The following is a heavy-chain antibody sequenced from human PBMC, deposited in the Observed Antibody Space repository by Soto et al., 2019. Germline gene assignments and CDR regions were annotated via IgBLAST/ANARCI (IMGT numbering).Heavy chain of an antibody. CDR1: GFTVISNY. J-gene: IGHJ4*02. CDR3: ARVPQRGVKRGSYHFDY. CDR2: IYSGGST. D-gene: IGHD3-16*01. V-gene: IGHV3-53*02. Sequence: EVQLVETGGGLIQPGGSLRLSCAASGFTVISNYMTWVRQAPGKGLEWVSVIYSGGSTYYTDSVKGRFTISRDNSKNTVCVQINSLRSEDTDMDYCARVPQRGVKRGSYHFDYWGQGTMVTVSS.